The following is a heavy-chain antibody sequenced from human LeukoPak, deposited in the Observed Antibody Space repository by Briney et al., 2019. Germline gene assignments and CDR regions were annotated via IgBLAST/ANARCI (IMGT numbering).Heavy chain of an antibody. J-gene: IGHJ4*02. CDR2: INPNSGGT. CDR3: ARGSGALTGYYPGWSY. CDR1: GYTFTGYY. Sequence: RASVKVSCKASGYTFTGYYMHWVRQAPGQGLEWMGWINPNSGGTNYAQKFQGRVTMTRDTSISTAYMELSRLRSDDTAVYYCARGSGALTGYYPGWSYWGQGTLVTVSS. D-gene: IGHD3-9*01. V-gene: IGHV1-2*02.